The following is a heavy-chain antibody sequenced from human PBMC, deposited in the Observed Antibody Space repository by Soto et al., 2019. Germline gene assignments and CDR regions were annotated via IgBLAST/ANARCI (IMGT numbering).Heavy chain of an antibody. CDR1: GGSISSSNW. D-gene: IGHD6-19*01. CDR2: IYHSGST. J-gene: IGHJ4*02. Sequence: SETLSLTCAVSGGSISSSNWWSWVRQPPGKGLEWIGEIYHSGSTNYNPSLKSRVTISVDKSKNQFSLKLSSVTAADTAVYYCARLWGSGWYVYYFDYWGQGTLVTVSS. CDR3: ARLWGSGWYVYYFDY. V-gene: IGHV4-4*02.